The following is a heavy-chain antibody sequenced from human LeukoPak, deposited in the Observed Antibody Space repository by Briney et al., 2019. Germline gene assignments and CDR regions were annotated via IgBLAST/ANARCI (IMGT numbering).Heavy chain of an antibody. D-gene: IGHD2-2*01. V-gene: IGHV4-59*08. Sequence: SETLSLTCTVSGDSISSYYWSWIRQPPGKGLKWIGYIYNSGSTNYNPSLKSRVTISIDTSKNQFSLKLSSVTAADTAIYYCARHPVVPAVFGFWGQGTLVTVSS. CDR2: IYNSGST. CDR3: ARHPVVPAVFGF. CDR1: GDSISSYY. J-gene: IGHJ4*02.